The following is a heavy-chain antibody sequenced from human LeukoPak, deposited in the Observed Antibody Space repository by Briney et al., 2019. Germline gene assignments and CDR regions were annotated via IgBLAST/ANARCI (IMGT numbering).Heavy chain of an antibody. Sequence: GASVKVSCKASGYTFTSYGISWVRQAPGQGLEWMGWISAYNGNTNYAQKLQGRVTITTDTSTSTAYMELRSLRSDDTAVYYCARENNDFWSGYPIDYWGQGTLVTVSS. D-gene: IGHD3-3*01. CDR3: ARENNDFWSGYPIDY. V-gene: IGHV1-18*01. CDR2: ISAYNGNT. CDR1: GYTFTSYG. J-gene: IGHJ4*02.